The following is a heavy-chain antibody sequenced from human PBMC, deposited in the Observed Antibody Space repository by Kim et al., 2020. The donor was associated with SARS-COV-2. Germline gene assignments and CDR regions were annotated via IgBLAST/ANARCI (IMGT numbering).Heavy chain of an antibody. CDR1: GFTFSSYA. D-gene: IGHD5-12*01. CDR3: ARAPQLNGYNL. J-gene: IGHJ5*02. CDR2: ISYDGSNK. V-gene: IGHV3-30*04. Sequence: GGSLRLSCAASGFTFSSYAMHWVRQAPGKGLEWVAVISYDGSNKYYADSVKGRFTISRDNSKNTLYLQMNSLRAEDTAVYYCARAPQLNGYNLWGQGTLVTVSS.